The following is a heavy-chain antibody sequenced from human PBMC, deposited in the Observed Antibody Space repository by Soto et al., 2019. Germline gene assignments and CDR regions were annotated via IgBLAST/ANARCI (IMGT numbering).Heavy chain of an antibody. V-gene: IGHV5-51*01. Sequence: GESLKISCKGSGYSFTSYWIDWVRQMPGKGLEWMGIIYPGDSDTRYSPSFQGQVTISADKSISTAYLQWSSLKASDTAMYYCARLRGYCTNGVCPYYFDYWGQGTLVTVSS. D-gene: IGHD2-8*01. CDR1: GYSFTSYW. CDR2: IYPGDSDT. CDR3: ARLRGYCTNGVCPYYFDY. J-gene: IGHJ4*02.